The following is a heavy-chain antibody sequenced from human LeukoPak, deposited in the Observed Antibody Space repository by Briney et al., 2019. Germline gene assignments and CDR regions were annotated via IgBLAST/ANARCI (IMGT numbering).Heavy chain of an antibody. V-gene: IGHV1-69*06. J-gene: IGHJ5*02. CDR3: ARVVVVVPAAAPNWFDP. D-gene: IGHD2-2*01. Sequence: SVKVSCKASGYTFTSYYMHWVRQAPGQGREWMGGIIPIFGTANYAQKFQGRVTITADKSTSTAYMELSSLRSEDTAVYYCARVVVVVPAAAPNWFDPWGQGTLVTVSS. CDR1: GYTFTSYY. CDR2: IIPIFGTA.